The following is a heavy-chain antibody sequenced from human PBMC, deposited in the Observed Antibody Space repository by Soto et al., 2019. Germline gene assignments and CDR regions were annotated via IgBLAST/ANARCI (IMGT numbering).Heavy chain of an antibody. CDR3: ARVSLGDTAMGKGGAFDI. J-gene: IGHJ3*02. CDR1: GGTFSSYA. Sequence: QVQLVQSGAEVKKPGSSVKVSCKASGGTFSSYAISWVRQAPGQGLEWMGGIIPIFGTANYAQKFQGRVTITADQSTSTAYMELSSLRYEDPAVDYCARVSLGDTAMGKGGAFDIWGQGTMVTVSS. CDR2: IIPIFGTA. D-gene: IGHD5-18*01. V-gene: IGHV1-69*01.